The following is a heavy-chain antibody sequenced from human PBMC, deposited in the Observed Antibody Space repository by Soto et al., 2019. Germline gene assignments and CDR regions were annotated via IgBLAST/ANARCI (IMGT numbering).Heavy chain of an antibody. CDR3: ASLIAAASPWGWDIHY. CDR1: GGSISSSSYY. D-gene: IGHD6-25*01. CDR2: IYYSGST. J-gene: IGHJ4*02. V-gene: IGHV4-39*01. Sequence: WETLSLTCTVSGGSISSSSYYWGGIRQPPGKGLEWIGSIYYSGSTYYNPSLKSRVTISVDTSKNQFSLKLSSVTAADTAVYYCASLIAAASPWGWDIHYWRQGTLVSVSS.